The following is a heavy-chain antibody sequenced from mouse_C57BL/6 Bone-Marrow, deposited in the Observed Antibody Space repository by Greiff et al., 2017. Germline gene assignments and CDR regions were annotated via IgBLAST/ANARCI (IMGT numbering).Heavy chain of an antibody. CDR3: TRDPAVVGMDY. D-gene: IGHD1-1*01. CDR1: GFTFSSYA. CDR2: ISSGGDYI. V-gene: IGHV5-9-1*02. Sequence: EVKLVESGEGLVKPGGSLKLSCAASGFTFSSYALSWVRQTPEKRLAWVAYISSGGDYIYYADTVKGRFTISRDNARNTLYLQMSSLKSEDTAMYYCTRDPAVVGMDYWGQGTSVTVSS. J-gene: IGHJ4*01.